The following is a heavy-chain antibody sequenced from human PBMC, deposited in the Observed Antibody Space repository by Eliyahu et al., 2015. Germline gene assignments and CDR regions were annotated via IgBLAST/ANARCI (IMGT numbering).Heavy chain of an antibody. J-gene: IGHJ4*02. D-gene: IGHD5-18*01. V-gene: IGHV5-51*01. CDR3: ARRDRELWWDY. CDR2: IYPGDSDT. Sequence: EVQLVQSGAXVKKPGESLKXXXKGSGYSFTSYWIGWXRQMPGKGXEWMGIIYPGDSDTRYSPSFQGQVTISADKSISTAYLQWSSLKASDTAMYYCARRDRELWWDYWGQGTLVTVSS. CDR1: GYSFTSYW.